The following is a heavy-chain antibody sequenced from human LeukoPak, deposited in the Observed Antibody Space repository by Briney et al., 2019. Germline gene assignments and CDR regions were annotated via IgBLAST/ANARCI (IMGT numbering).Heavy chain of an antibody. CDR3: ARVYQSAEYYFDY. CDR1: GGSIDSYY. Sequence: SETLSLSCTVSGGSIDSYYWSWIRQPPGKGLEWIGYIYYTGSTEYHPSLKSRVTISLDTSKNQFSLKLTSVTAADTAVYYCARVYQSAEYYFDYWGQGNLVSVSS. CDR2: IYYTGST. J-gene: IGHJ4*02. D-gene: IGHD2-2*01. V-gene: IGHV4-59*01.